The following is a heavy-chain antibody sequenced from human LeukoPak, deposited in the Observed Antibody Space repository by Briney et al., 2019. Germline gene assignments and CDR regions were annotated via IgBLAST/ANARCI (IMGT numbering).Heavy chain of an antibody. CDR1: GYKLTSYW. D-gene: IGHD2-15*01. CDR2: IYFGDSDT. V-gene: IGHV5-51*01. CDR3: ARGRPAGDFDY. J-gene: IGHJ4*02. Sequence: GESLKISCKASGYKLTSYWIGWVRQMPGKGLEWMGIIYFGDSDTRYSPSFQGQVTISADKSISTAYLQWSSLKASDTAMYYCARGRPAGDFDYWGQGTLVTVSS.